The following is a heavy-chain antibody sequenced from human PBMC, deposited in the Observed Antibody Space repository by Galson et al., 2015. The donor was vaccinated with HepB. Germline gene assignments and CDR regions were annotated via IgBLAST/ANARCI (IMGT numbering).Heavy chain of an antibody. CDR3: ARDRLVGATTEGIDY. J-gene: IGHJ4*02. CDR1: GYTFTSYY. D-gene: IGHD1-26*01. Sequence: SVKVSCKAYGYTFTSYYMHWVRQAPGQGLEWMGIINPSGGSTSYEKKFQGRVTMTRDKSTSTVYMELSSLRSEDTAVYYCARDRLVGATTEGIDYWVQGTLVTVSS. V-gene: IGHV1-46*01. CDR2: INPSGGST.